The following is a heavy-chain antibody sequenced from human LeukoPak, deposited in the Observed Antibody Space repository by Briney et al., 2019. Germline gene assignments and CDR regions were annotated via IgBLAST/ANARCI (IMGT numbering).Heavy chain of an antibody. CDR3: ARSTYYYDSSGYYSLYYFDY. CDR2: IYYSGST. Sequence: SETLSLTCTVTGGPISSYYWSWIRQPPGKGPEWIGYIYYSGSTNYNPSLKSRVTISVDTSKNQFSLKRSSVTAADTAVYYCARSTYYYDSSGYYSLYYFDYWGQGTLVTVSS. CDR1: GGPISSYY. J-gene: IGHJ4*02. V-gene: IGHV4-59*01. D-gene: IGHD3-22*01.